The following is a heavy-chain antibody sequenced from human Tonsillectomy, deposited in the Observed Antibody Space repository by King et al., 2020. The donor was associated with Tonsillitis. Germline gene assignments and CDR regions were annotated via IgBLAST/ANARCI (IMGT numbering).Heavy chain of an antibody. J-gene: IGHJ6*03. V-gene: IGHV3-13*01. CDR3: ARGVVPSANNNYYFYMDV. D-gene: IGHD2-2*01. Sequence: VQLVESGGGLVQPGGSLRLSCAASVFTFSNYDMHWVRQATGKGLEWVSVIRTAGDTYYPDSVKGRFTISRENAKNSFYLQMSSLRAGDTSVDYCARGVVPSANNNYYFYMDVWGKGTTVTVSS. CDR1: VFTFSNYD. CDR2: IRTAGDT.